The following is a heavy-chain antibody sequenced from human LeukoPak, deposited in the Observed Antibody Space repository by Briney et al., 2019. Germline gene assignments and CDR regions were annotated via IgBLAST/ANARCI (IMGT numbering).Heavy chain of an antibody. CDR2: INPNSGGT. V-gene: IGHV1-2*02. J-gene: IGHJ3*02. Sequence: GASVKVSCKASGYTFTGYYMHWVRQAPGQGLEWMGWINPNSGGTNYAQKFQGRVTMTRDTSISTAYMELSRLRSDDTAVYYRARDGDSSGYYLAFDIWGQGTMVTVSS. CDR3: ARDGDSSGYYLAFDI. D-gene: IGHD3-22*01. CDR1: GYTFTGYY.